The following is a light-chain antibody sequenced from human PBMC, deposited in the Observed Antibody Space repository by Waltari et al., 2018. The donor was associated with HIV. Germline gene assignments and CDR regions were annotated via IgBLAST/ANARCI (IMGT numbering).Light chain of an antibody. CDR1: SSDVGDYNS. Sequence: QSALTQPRPVSGSPGQSVTISCPGTSSDVGDYNSFPWYQQHPGKAPKLMIYDVSKWPSGVPDRFSGSKSGNTASLTISGLQAEDEADYYCCSYAGTYTYVFGTGTKVTVL. V-gene: IGLV2-11*01. J-gene: IGLJ1*01. CDR3: CSYAGTYTYV. CDR2: DVS.